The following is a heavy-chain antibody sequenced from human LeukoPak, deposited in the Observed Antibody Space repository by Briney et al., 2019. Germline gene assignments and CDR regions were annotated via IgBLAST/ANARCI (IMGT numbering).Heavy chain of an antibody. Sequence: SETLSLTCTVSNYSITSVYSWGWIRQPPGKGLEWIGYIYYSGSTSYNPSLRSRVTISVDRSKNQFSLNLSSVTAADTAVYYCAREYSGSYYAVDYWGQGTLVTVSS. CDR1: NYSITSVYS. D-gene: IGHD1-26*01. J-gene: IGHJ4*02. CDR2: IYYSGST. CDR3: AREYSGSYYAVDY. V-gene: IGHV4-38-2*02.